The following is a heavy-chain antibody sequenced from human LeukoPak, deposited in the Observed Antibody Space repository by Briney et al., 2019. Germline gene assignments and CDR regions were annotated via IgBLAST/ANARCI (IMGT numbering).Heavy chain of an antibody. J-gene: IGHJ4*02. CDR1: GGTFSSYT. Sequence: GASVKVSCKASGGTFSSYTISWVRQAPGQGLEWMGRIIPILGIANYAQKFQGRVTMTADKSTSTAYMELSSLRSEDTAVYYCASKNEYSNYDYWGQGTLVAVSS. D-gene: IGHD4-11*01. V-gene: IGHV1-69*02. CDR2: IIPILGIA. CDR3: ASKNEYSNYDY.